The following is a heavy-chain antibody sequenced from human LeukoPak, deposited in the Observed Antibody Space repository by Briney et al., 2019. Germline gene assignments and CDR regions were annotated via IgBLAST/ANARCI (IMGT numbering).Heavy chain of an antibody. D-gene: IGHD2-21*02. CDR2: ISSNGGST. CDR3: ARGPGVTYYYYYYMDV. CDR1: GFTFNSYA. V-gene: IGHV3-64*01. J-gene: IGHJ6*03. Sequence: PGGSLRLSGAASGFTFNSYAMHWVRQAPGKGLEYVSAISSNGGSTYYANSVKGRFTISRDNSKNTLYLQMGSLRAEDMAVYYCARGPGVTYYYYYYMDVWGKGTTVTVSS.